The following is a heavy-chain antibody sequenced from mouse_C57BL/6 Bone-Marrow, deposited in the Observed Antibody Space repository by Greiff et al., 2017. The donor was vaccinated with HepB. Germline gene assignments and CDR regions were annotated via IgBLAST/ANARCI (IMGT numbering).Heavy chain of an antibody. J-gene: IGHJ1*03. D-gene: IGHD1-1*01. CDR3: VRDYYGSSCYWYFDV. Sequence: EVQLVESGGGLVQPKGSLKLSCAASGFSFNTYAMNWVRQAPGKGLEWVARIRSKSNNYATYYADSVKDRFTISRDDSESMLYLQMNNLKTEDTAMYYCVRDYYGSSCYWYFDVWGTGTTVTVSS. CDR2: IRSKSNNYAT. CDR1: GFSFNTYA. V-gene: IGHV10-1*01.